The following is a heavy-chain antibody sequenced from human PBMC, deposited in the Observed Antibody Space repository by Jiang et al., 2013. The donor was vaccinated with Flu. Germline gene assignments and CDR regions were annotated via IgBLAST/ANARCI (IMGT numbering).Heavy chain of an antibody. CDR3: AKLDCADTKCYRSDY. Sequence: VQLLESGGGLVQPGGSLRLSCAASGFSFSTYAMNWVRQTPGQGLEWVSVISASGRDTYYADSVKGRFTISRDNLKTTLYLQMNSLRADDTAVYFCAKLDCADTKCYRSDYWGQGTLVTVSS. V-gene: IGHV3-23*01. J-gene: IGHJ4*02. CDR2: ISASGRDT. CDR1: GFSFSTYA. D-gene: IGHD3-9*01.